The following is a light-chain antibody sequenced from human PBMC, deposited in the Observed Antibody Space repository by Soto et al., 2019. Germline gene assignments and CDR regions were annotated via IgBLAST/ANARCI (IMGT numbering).Light chain of an antibody. Sequence: QSALTQPASVSGSPGQSITISCTGTSSDVGGYNYVSWYQQHPGKAPKLMIYDVSNLPSGVSNRFSGSKSANTASLTISGLQAEDEADYYCSSHTSSSPSYVFGTGTQLTVL. V-gene: IGLV2-14*01. CDR2: DVS. CDR3: SSHTSSSPSYV. CDR1: SSDVGGYNY. J-gene: IGLJ1*01.